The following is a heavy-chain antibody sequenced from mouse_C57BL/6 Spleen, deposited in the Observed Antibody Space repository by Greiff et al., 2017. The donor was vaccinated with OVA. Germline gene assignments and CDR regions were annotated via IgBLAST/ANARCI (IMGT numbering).Heavy chain of an antibody. D-gene: IGHD1-1*01. Sequence: VQLQQPGAELVMPGASVKLSCKASGYTFTSYWMHWVKQRPGQGLEWIGEIDPSDSYTNYNQKFTGKSTLTVDKSSSTAYMQLSSLTSEDSAVYYCARAVTTVVDYWGQGTTLTVSS. J-gene: IGHJ2*01. CDR3: ARAVTTVVDY. CDR1: GYTFTSYW. V-gene: IGHV1-69*01. CDR2: IDPSDSYT.